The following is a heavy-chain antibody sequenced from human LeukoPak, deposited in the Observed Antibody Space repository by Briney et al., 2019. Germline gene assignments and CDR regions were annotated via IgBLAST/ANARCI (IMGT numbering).Heavy chain of an antibody. Sequence: GGSLRLSCAASGFTFSHAWMSWVRQAPGKGLEWVGRIKSKADAGTTDYAAPVKGRFTISRDDSKNTLYLQMNSLKIEDTAVYHCAIDHIYSGGFYYNDWFDPWGQGTLVTVSS. CDR1: GFTFSHAW. CDR2: IKSKADAGTT. V-gene: IGHV3-15*01. J-gene: IGHJ5*02. D-gene: IGHD2-15*01. CDR3: AIDHIYSGGFYYNDWFDP.